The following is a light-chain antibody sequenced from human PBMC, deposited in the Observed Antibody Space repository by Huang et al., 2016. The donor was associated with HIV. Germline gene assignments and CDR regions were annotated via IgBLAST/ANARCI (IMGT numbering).Light chain of an antibody. V-gene: IGKV3-20*01. Sequence: EIVLTQSPGTLSLSPGERATLSCRASQSVRSSSLAWYQQQPGQSPRLLIFGASNRATAIPDRCSGSGSATDFTLTISRLEPEDFAVYYCQQYGSSPLTFGGGTKVEIK. CDR2: GAS. CDR3: QQYGSSPLT. J-gene: IGKJ4*01. CDR1: QSVRSSS.